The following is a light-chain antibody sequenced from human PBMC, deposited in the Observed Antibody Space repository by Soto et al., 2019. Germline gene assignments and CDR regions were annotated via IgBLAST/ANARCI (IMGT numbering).Light chain of an antibody. Sequence: DIVMTQSPLSLPVTPGEPASISCRSSQSLLQSDSNNYLDWYLQKPGQSPHLLIYLGSNRASGVPDTFSGSGSGTDFTLQTSRVEAEDVGIYYCMQALQTPLTFGGGTKVDIK. J-gene: IGKJ4*01. V-gene: IGKV2-28*01. CDR1: QSLLQSDSNNY. CDR3: MQALQTPLT. CDR2: LGS.